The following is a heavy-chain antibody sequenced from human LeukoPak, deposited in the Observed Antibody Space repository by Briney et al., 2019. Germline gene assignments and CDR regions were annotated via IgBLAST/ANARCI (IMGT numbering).Heavy chain of an antibody. CDR2: ISSSSSTI. D-gene: IGHD6-13*01. CDR1: GFIFSSYS. Sequence: PGGSLRLSCAASGFIFSSYSMNWVRQAPGKGLEWVSYISSSSSTIYYADSVKGRFTISRDNAKNSLYLQMNSLRDEDTAVYYCARVKPGYSSSWPFDYWGQGTLVTVSS. CDR3: ARVKPGYSSSWPFDY. V-gene: IGHV3-48*02. J-gene: IGHJ4*02.